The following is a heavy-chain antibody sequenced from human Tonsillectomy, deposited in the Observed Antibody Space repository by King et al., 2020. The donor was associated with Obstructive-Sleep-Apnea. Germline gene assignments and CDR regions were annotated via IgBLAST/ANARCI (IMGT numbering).Heavy chain of an antibody. CDR3: AGDGPDY. CDR2: IKQDGSEK. CDR1: GFTFSSYW. J-gene: IGHJ4*02. V-gene: IGHV3-7*03. Sequence: VQLVESGGGLVQPGGSLRLSCVASGFTFSSYWMSWVRQAPGKGLEWVANIKQDGSEKYYVDSVKGRFTISRDNAKNSLYLQMTSLRAEDTAVYYCAGDGPDYWGQGTLVTVSS.